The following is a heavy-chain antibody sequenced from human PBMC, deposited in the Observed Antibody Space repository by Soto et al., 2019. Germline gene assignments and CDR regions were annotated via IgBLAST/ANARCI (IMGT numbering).Heavy chain of an antibody. V-gene: IGHV1-18*01. J-gene: IGHJ5*02. CDR2: ISAYNGNT. Sequence: GAXVKVSCKASGYTFTSYGISWVRQAPGQGLEWMGWISAYNGNTNYAQKLQGRVTMTTDTSTSTAYMELRSLRSEDTAVYYCARDAYSGSYNWFDPWGQGTLVSVSS. D-gene: IGHD1-26*01. CDR1: GYTFTSYG. CDR3: ARDAYSGSYNWFDP.